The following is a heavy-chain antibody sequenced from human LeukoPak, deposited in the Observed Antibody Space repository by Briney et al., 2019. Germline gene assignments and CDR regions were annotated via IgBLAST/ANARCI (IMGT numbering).Heavy chain of an antibody. J-gene: IGHJ4*02. Sequence: ASMNVSCKASGYTFTSYYMHWVRQAPGQGLEWMGIINPSGGSTSYAQKFQGRVTMTRDTSTSTVYMELSSLRSEDTAVYYCARASGAPLWFGEFPRAGYFDYWGQGTLVTVSS. CDR3: ARASGAPLWFGEFPRAGYFDY. D-gene: IGHD3-10*01. V-gene: IGHV1-46*01. CDR1: GYTFTSYY. CDR2: INPSGGST.